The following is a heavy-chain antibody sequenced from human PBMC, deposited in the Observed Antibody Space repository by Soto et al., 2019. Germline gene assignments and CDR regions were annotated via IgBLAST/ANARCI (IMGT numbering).Heavy chain of an antibody. V-gene: IGHV3-48*02. CDR2: ISTSGDTI. D-gene: IGHD2-8*01. J-gene: IGHJ3*02. CDR3: TRGFRSNSLDM. CDR1: GFTFTTYS. Sequence: EVQLVESGGGLVQPGGSLRLSCAASGFTFTTYSMDWVRQAPGMRPQCIAHISTSGDTIHYADSVKGRFTISRDNARNSLFLQMNSLRDEDTALYYCTRGFRSNSLDMWGQGTMVTVSS.